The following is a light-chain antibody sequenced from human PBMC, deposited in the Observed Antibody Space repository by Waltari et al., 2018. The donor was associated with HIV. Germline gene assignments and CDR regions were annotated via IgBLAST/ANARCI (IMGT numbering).Light chain of an antibody. Sequence: EIVLTQSPATLSLSPGESATLSCGASQGVSSAYLAWYQQGPGLAPRLLIYDASTRATGIPDRFSGSGSGTDFTLTISRLEPEDFAVYFCQQYASSPITFGQGTRLEIK. CDR1: QGVSSAY. V-gene: IGKV3D-20*01. CDR3: QQYASSPIT. CDR2: DAS. J-gene: IGKJ5*01.